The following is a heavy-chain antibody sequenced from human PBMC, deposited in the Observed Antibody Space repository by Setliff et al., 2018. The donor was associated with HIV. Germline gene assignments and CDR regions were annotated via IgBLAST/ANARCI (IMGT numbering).Heavy chain of an antibody. Sequence: ASVKVSCKASGYTFTDYYIHWVRQAPGQGLEWMGRINPKIGGTNYVQKFQGRVTMTRDTSINTAYLELSRLRTDDTAVYYCAKDRTGTGTTLHVWGKGTTVTVSS. D-gene: IGHD1-7*01. J-gene: IGHJ6*04. CDR2: INPKIGGT. V-gene: IGHV1-2*06. CDR3: AKDRTGTGTTLHV. CDR1: GYTFTDYY.